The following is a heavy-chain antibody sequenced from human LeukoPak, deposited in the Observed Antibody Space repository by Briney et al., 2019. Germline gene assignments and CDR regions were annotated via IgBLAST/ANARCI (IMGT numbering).Heavy chain of an antibody. J-gene: IGHJ3*02. CDR3: ARDSGIESGDDAFDI. Sequence: GESLKISCKGSGYSFTNYWIGWVRQMPGKGLECMGIIYPADSDTRYSPSFQGQVTISADKSISTAYLQWSSLKASDTAMYYCARDSGIESGDDAFDIWGQGTMVTVSS. CDR2: IYPADSDT. D-gene: IGHD1-26*01. V-gene: IGHV5-51*01. CDR1: GYSFTNYW.